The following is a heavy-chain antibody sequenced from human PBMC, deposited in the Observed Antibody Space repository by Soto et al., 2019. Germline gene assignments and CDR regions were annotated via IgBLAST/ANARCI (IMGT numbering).Heavy chain of an antibody. CDR1: GGSISSYY. V-gene: IGHV4-59*01. CDR3: ARIVVVAATYYFDY. D-gene: IGHD2-15*01. CDR2: IYYSGST. Sequence: SETLSLTCTVSGGSISSYYWSWIRQPPGKGLEWIGYIYYSGSTNYNPSLKSRVTISVDTSKNQFSLKLSSVTAADTAVYYCARIVVVAATYYFDYWGQGTLVTVSS. J-gene: IGHJ4*02.